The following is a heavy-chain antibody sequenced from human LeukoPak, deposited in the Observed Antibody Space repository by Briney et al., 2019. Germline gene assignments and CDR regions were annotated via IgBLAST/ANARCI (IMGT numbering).Heavy chain of an antibody. D-gene: IGHD2-21*02. J-gene: IGHJ1*01. Sequence: SETLSLTCTVSGGSISSSSYYWGWIRQPPGKGLEWIGSIYYSGSTYYNPSLKSRVTISVDTSKNQFSLKLSSVTAADTAVYHCARQPAPAYCGRDCLFQYWGQGTLVTVSA. V-gene: IGHV4-39*01. CDR3: ARQPAPAYCGRDCLFQY. CDR1: GGSISSSSYY. CDR2: IYYSGST.